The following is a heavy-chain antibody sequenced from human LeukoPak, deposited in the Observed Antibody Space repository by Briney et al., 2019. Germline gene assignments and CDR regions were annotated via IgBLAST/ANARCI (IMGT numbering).Heavy chain of an antibody. Sequence: GGSLRLSCAASGFTFSSYGMHWVRQAPGKGLEWVTIIWYDGSNKYYADSVKGRFSISRDNSKNTLYLQMNSLRAEDTAVYYCARDSTYYDFWSGYYVSHGMDVWGQGTTVTVSS. CDR1: GFTFSSYG. CDR2: IWYDGSNK. V-gene: IGHV3-33*01. J-gene: IGHJ6*02. CDR3: ARDSTYYDFWSGYYVSHGMDV. D-gene: IGHD3-3*01.